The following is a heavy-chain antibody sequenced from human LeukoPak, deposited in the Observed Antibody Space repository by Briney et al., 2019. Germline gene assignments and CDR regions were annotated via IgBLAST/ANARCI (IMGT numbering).Heavy chain of an antibody. J-gene: IGHJ6*02. CDR3: ARDHCSSTSCYGRYYHGMDV. D-gene: IGHD2-2*01. CDR1: GFTFSSYW. CDR2: IKQDGSEK. Sequence: GGSLRLSCAASGFTFSSYWMSWVRQAPGKGLEGVANIKQDGSEKYYVDSVKGRFTISRDNAKNSLYLQMNSLRAEDTAVYYCARDHCSSTSCYGRYYHGMDVWGQGTTVTVSS. V-gene: IGHV3-7*01.